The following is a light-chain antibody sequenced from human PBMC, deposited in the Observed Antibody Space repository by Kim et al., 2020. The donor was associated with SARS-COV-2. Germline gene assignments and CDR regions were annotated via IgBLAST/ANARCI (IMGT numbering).Light chain of an antibody. CDR1: QSVSSMY. CDR3: QQYENSPWT. Sequence: IVLTQSPGTLSLSPGERATLSCRASQSVSSMYLAWYQQKPGQAPRLLIYGASSRATGIPYRFSGSGSGTDFTLTISRLEPEDCAVYYCQQYENSPWTFGQGTKVDIK. CDR2: GAS. J-gene: IGKJ1*01. V-gene: IGKV3-20*01.